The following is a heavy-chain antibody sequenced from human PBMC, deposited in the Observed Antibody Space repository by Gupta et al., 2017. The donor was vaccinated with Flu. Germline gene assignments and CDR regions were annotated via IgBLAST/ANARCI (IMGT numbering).Heavy chain of an antibody. J-gene: IGHJ6*02. CDR2: IYYSGGT. Sequence: SISSCYWSGIRQPPGKGLEWIGFIYYSGGTYYNPSLKSRVTMSIDTSKNQFSLKLSSVTAADTAVYYCARDRGSFLNYFYYYGMDVWGQGTKGTVSS. CDR1: SISSCY. V-gene: IGHV4-59*01. CDR3: ARDRGSFLNYFYYYGMDV. D-gene: IGHD1-26*01.